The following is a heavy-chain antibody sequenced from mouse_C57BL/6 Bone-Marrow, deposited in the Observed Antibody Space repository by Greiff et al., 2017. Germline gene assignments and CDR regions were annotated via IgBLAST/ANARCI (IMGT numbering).Heavy chain of an antibody. J-gene: IGHJ4*01. CDR1: GFTFSDYY. CDR2: INYDGSST. D-gene: IGHD3-3*01. V-gene: IGHV5-16*01. Sequence: EVKLMESEGGLMQPGSSMKLSCTASGFTFSDYYMAWVRQVPEKGLEWVANINYDGSSTYYLDSLKSRFIISRDNAKNILYLQMSSLKSEDTATYYCARVGSDYAMDYWGQGTSVTVSS. CDR3: ARVGSDYAMDY.